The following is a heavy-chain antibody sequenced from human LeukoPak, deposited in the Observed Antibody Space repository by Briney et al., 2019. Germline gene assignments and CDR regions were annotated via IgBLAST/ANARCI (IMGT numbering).Heavy chain of an antibody. V-gene: IGHV3-23*01. Sequence: GGSLRPSCAASGFTFSSYAMSWVRQAPGKGLEWVSGIGHGGIHTYYADSVKGRFIISRDDSKNTLYLQMNSLRADDTAVYHRAKEKKSGGWPIDNWGQGALVTVSS. D-gene: IGHD2-15*01. CDR3: AKEKKSGGWPIDN. CDR1: GFTFSSYA. J-gene: IGHJ4*02. CDR2: IGHGGIHT.